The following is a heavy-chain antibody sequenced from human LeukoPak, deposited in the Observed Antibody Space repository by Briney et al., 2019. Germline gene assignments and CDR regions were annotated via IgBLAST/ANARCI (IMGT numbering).Heavy chain of an antibody. CDR3: AREGNYYGSGSYWSVVDY. J-gene: IGHJ4*02. D-gene: IGHD3-10*01. V-gene: IGHV3-72*01. CDR2: TKNKANSYTT. CDR1: GFTFSDHY. Sequence: GCSLTLSCPASGFTFSDHYMDWLRQAPAKGLDWVGRTKNKANSYTTEYAASVKGRFTIPRDDSKNSLYLQMNSLKTEDTAVYYCAREGNYYGSGSYWSVVDYWGQGTLVTVSS.